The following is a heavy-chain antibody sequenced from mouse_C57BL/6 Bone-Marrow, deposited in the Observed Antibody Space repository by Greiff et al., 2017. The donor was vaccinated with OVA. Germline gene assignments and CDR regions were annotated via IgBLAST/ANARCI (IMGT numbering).Heavy chain of an antibody. J-gene: IGHJ3*01. CDR2: ISDGGSYT. Sequence: EVKLVESGGGLVKPGGSLKLSCAASGFTFSSYAMSWVRQTPEKRLERVATISDGGSYTYYPDNVKGRFTISRDNAKNNLYLQMSHLKSEDTAMYYCAREGGTAFAYWGQGTLVTVSA. D-gene: IGHD3-1*01. CDR1: GFTFSSYA. V-gene: IGHV5-4*01. CDR3: AREGGTAFAY.